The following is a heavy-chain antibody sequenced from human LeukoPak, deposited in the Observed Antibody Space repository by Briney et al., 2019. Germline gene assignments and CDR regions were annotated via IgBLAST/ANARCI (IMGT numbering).Heavy chain of an antibody. D-gene: IGHD6-6*01. CDR2: VKHDGSEK. CDR3: ARDEREASSGFDY. J-gene: IGHJ4*02. CDR1: GLTFSTYW. V-gene: IGHV3-7*03. Sequence: GGSLRLSCAASGLTFSTYWMSWVRQAPGQGLEWAANVKHDGSEKYYVDSVKGRFTISGDNAKNSLYLQMNSLRGEDTAVYYCARDEREASSGFDYWGQGTLVTVSS.